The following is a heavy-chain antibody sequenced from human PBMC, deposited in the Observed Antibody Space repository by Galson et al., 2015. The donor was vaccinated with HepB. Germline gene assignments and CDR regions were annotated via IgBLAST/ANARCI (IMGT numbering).Heavy chain of an antibody. CDR1: GYTFTSYA. Sequence: SVKVSCKASGYTFTSYAMHWVRQAPGQRLEWMGWINAGNGNTKHSQKFQGRVTITRDTSASTAYMELSSLRSEDTAVYYCARDHGGGTVAATQDYWGQGTLVTVSS. V-gene: IGHV1-3*01. J-gene: IGHJ4*02. CDR2: INAGNGNT. D-gene: IGHD2-15*01. CDR3: ARDHGGGTVAATQDY.